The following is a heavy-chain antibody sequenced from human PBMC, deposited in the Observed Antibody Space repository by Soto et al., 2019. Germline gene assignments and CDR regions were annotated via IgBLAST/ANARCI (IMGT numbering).Heavy chain of an antibody. Sequence: PGGSLRLSCAASGFTFSSYAMSWVRQAPGKGLEWVSAISGSGGSTYYADSVKGRFTISRDNSKNTLYLQMNSLRAEDTAVYYCAKTGGGPRYSSSSNFDYWGQGTLVTVSS. CDR3: AKTGGGPRYSSSSNFDY. J-gene: IGHJ4*02. V-gene: IGHV3-23*01. CDR2: ISGSGGST. CDR1: GFTFSSYA. D-gene: IGHD6-6*01.